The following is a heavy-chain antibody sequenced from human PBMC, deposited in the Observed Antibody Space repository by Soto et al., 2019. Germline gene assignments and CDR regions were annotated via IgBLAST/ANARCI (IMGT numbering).Heavy chain of an antibody. Sequence: SETLSLTCTVSGDSISKTNWCSWVRQPPGKGLEWIGEIHQSGITNYSPSLKGRVTISVDNSKNQFSLKLRSVSAADTAVYYCARVPIIVEIPPAPSEWFDPWGQGTLVTVSS. CDR3: ARVPIIVEIPPAPSEWFDP. D-gene: IGHD2-2*01. CDR1: GDSISKTNW. V-gene: IGHV4-4*02. J-gene: IGHJ5*02. CDR2: IHQSGIT.